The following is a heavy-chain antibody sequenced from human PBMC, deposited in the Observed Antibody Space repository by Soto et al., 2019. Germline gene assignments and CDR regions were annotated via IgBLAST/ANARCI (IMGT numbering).Heavy chain of an antibody. Sequence: QVQLVQSGAEVRKPGSSVKVSCKASGGTFSGYTITWVRQAPGQGLEWMGGTIPVFGTANYAQKFQGRVTITAYESTSTAYMELSSLRSEDTAVYYCARLSIARRDFDYWGQGTLVTVSS. D-gene: IGHD6-6*01. CDR3: ARLSIARRDFDY. V-gene: IGHV1-69*01. CDR1: GGTFSGYT. J-gene: IGHJ4*02. CDR2: TIPVFGTA.